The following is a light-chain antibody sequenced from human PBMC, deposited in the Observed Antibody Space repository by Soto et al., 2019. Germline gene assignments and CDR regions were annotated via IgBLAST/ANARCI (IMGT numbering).Light chain of an antibody. CDR3: QQRSNCLT. V-gene: IGKV3-11*01. J-gene: IGKJ4*01. CDR2: DAS. CDR1: QSVSSY. Sequence: EIVLTQSPATLSLSPGERATLSCRASQSVSSYLAWYQQKPGQAPRLLIYDASNRATGIPARFSGSGSGTDFTLTISSLEPEDFAVYYWQQRSNCLTFGGGAKVAIK.